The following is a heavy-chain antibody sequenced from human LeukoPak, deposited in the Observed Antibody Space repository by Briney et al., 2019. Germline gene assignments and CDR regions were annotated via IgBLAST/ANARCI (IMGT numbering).Heavy chain of an antibody. V-gene: IGHV3-72*01. CDR1: GFTLSEHY. CDR3: ARTYCSGGSYYHFDY. CDR2: SRSKARSYTT. Sequence: GGSLRLSCAASGFTLSEHYMDWVRQAPGKGLEWVGRSRSKARSYTTEYAASVKGRFTISRDDSKNSLYLQMNSLKTEDTAVYYCARTYCSGGSYYHFDYWGQGSLVTVSS. D-gene: IGHD2-15*01. J-gene: IGHJ4*02.